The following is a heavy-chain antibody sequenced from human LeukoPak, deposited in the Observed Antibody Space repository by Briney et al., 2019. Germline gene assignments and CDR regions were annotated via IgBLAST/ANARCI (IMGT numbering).Heavy chain of an antibody. J-gene: IGHJ5*02. CDR3: ARHAYCRSNSCRLYNWFDP. D-gene: IGHD2-2*01. CDR1: GVSISSNNYF. V-gene: IGHV4-39*01. Sequence: SETLSLTCTGSGVSISSNNYFWCSIRQPPGPGLEWIASSYYSGSTYYNPSLKGRVTISVDTSKNQFSLNLSSVTAADTDVYYSARHAYCRSNSCRLYNWFDPWGQGTLVTVSS. CDR2: SYYSGST.